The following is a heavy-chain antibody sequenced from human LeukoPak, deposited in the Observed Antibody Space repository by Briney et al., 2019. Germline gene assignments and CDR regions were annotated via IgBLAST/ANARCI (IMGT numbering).Heavy chain of an antibody. D-gene: IGHD3-16*01. CDR3: ARVFGTPSPFFDY. V-gene: IGHV4-30-4*01. Sequence: SETLSLTCTVSGGSISSGDYYWSWIRQPPGKGLEWIGYIYYSGSTYYNPSLKSRVTISVDTSKNQFSLKLSSVTAADTDVYYCARVFGTPSPFFDYWGQGTLVTVSS. J-gene: IGHJ4*02. CDR2: IYYSGST. CDR1: GGSISSGDYY.